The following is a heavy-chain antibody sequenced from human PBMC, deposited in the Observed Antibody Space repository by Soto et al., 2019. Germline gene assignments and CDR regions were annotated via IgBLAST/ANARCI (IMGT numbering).Heavy chain of an antibody. V-gene: IGHV2-26*01. CDR2: IFSNDEK. J-gene: IGHJ4*02. D-gene: IGHD3-9*01. Sequence: GPTLVNPTETLTLTCTVSGFSLSNARMGVSWIRQPPGKALEWLAHIFSNDEKSYSTSLKSRLTISKDTSKSQVVLTMTNMDPVDTATYYCARGLLTGYFKYFDYWGQGTLVTVSS. CDR3: ARGLLTGYFKYFDY. CDR1: GFSLSNARMG.